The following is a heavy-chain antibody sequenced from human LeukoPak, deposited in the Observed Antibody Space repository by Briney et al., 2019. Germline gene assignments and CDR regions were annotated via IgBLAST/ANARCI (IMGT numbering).Heavy chain of an antibody. CDR2: INRDGSTT. D-gene: IGHD3-10*01. J-gene: IGHJ4*02. CDR3: ARDKKSGESSEIDY. Sequence: SGGSLRLSCAASGFTFSNYWVHWVRQAPGKGLVWVSRINRDGSTTKHADSVKGRFTVSRDNAKNTLNLQMNSLRAEDTAVYYCARDKKSGESSEIDYWGQGTLVTVSS. CDR1: GFTFSNYW. V-gene: IGHV3-74*03.